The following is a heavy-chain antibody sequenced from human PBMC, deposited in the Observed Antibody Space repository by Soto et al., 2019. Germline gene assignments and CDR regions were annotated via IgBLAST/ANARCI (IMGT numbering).Heavy chain of an antibody. V-gene: IGHV1-18*04. Sequence: VKMSCRGSCYTFTSHGNGWVRHAPGQGFEWVGWTGADNGNTKYAQKHQATGIMTTDTSTSTAYMELRSLRSQDQAGYFRARVRLDYWGQRALVTVSS. CDR2: TGADNGNT. J-gene: IGHJ4*02. CDR1: CYTFTSHG. D-gene: IGHD6-19*01. CDR3: ARVRLDY.